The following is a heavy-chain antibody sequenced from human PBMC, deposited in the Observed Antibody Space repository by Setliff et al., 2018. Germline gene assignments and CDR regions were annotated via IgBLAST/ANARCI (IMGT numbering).Heavy chain of an antibody. Sequence: LSLTCTVSGGSISSSSYYWGWIRQPPGKGLEWIGSIYYSGSTYYNPSLKSRVTISVDTSKNQFSLKLSSVTAADTAVYYCASWYYDFWSGYYIPGYFDYWGQGTLVTV. V-gene: IGHV4-39*01. CDR3: ASWYYDFWSGYYIPGYFDY. D-gene: IGHD3-3*01. CDR2: IYYSGST. CDR1: GGSISSSSYY. J-gene: IGHJ4*02.